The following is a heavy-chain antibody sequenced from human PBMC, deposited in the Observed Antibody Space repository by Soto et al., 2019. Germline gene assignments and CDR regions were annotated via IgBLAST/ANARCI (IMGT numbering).Heavy chain of an antibody. D-gene: IGHD3-22*01. J-gene: IGHJ4*02. CDR1: GGTFSSYA. V-gene: IGHV1-69*13. CDR2: IIPIFGTA. Sequence: RASVKVSFKASGGTFSSYAITWVRQAPGQGLEWMGGIIPIFGTANYAQKFQGRVTITADESTSTAYMELSSLRSEDTAVYYCAADYYDTSGYYFAYWGQGTLVTVSS. CDR3: AADYYDTSGYYFAY.